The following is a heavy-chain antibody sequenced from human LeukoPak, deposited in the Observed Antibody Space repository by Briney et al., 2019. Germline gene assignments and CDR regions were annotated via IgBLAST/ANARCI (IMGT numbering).Heavy chain of an antibody. CDR2: IYTSGST. V-gene: IGHV4-4*07. Sequence: PSETLSLTCTVSGGSISSYYWSWIRQPAGKGLEWIGRIYTSGSTNYNPSLKSRVTMSVDTSKNQFSLKLSSVTAADTAVYYCARDLSEGYDILTGYHSPPRDYWGQGTLVTVSS. CDR3: ARDLSEGYDILTGYHSPPRDY. J-gene: IGHJ4*02. D-gene: IGHD3-9*01. CDR1: GGSISSYY.